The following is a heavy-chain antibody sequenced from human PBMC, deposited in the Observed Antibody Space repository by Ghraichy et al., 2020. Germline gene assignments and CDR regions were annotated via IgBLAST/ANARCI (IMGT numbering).Heavy chain of an antibody. V-gene: IGHV4-59*01. CDR2: IYYSGST. D-gene: IGHD2-2*01. Sequence: SETLSLTCTVSGGSISSYYWSWIRQPPGKGLEWIGYIYYSGSTNYNPSLKSRVTISVDTSKNQFSLKLSSVTAADTAVYYCARGTGGVPAAPARAFDIWGQGTMVTVSS. CDR1: GGSISSYY. J-gene: IGHJ3*02. CDR3: ARGTGGVPAAPARAFDI.